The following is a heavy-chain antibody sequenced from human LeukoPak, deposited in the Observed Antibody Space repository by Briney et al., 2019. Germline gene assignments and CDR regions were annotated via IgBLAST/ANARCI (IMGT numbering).Heavy chain of an antibody. CDR2: IGSSSSYI. CDR3: ARVSIDDDDAFDI. J-gene: IGHJ3*02. D-gene: IGHD1-1*01. Sequence: GGSLRLSCAASGFTFSSYSMNWVRQAPGKGLEWVSSIGSSSSYIYYADSVKGRFTISRDNAKNSPYLQMNSLRAEDTAVYYCARVSIDDDDAFDIWGQGTMVTVSS. CDR1: GFTFSSYS. V-gene: IGHV3-21*01.